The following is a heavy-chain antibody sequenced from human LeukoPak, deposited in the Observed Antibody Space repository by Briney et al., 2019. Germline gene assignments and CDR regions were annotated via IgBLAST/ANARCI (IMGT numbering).Heavy chain of an antibody. D-gene: IGHD5-18*01. J-gene: IGHJ4*02. V-gene: IGHV4-4*07. CDR1: GGSISSYY. CDR3: ARGRVYRGYSYGYTDY. CDR2: THSSGST. Sequence: SETLSLTCTVSGGSISSYYWSWIRQPPGKGLEWIGRTHSSGSTNYNPSLKSRVTMSVDTSKNQFSLKLSSVTAADTAVYYCARGRVYRGYSYGYTDYWGQGTLVTVSS.